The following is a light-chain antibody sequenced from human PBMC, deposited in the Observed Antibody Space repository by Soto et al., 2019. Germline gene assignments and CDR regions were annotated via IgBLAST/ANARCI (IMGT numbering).Light chain of an antibody. V-gene: IGKV3-20*01. CDR3: QQYGSSPAYT. CDR2: GAS. Sequence: EIVLTQSPGTLSLSPGERATLSCRASQSVSSSYLAWNQQKPGQAPRLLIYGASSRATGIPDRFSGSGSGTDFTLIISRLEPEDFVVYYCQQYGSSPAYTFGQGTKLEIK. CDR1: QSVSSSY. J-gene: IGKJ2*01.